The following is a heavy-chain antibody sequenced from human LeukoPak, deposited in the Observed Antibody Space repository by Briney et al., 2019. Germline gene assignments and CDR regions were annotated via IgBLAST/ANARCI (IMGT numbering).Heavy chain of an antibody. D-gene: IGHD3-9*01. V-gene: IGHV4-39*01. CDR2: IYYSGST. CDR3: ARHPPTGPWGMDV. CDR1: GRSISSSSYY. Sequence: SETLSLTCTVSGRSISSSSYYWGWIRQPPGKGLEWIGSIYYSGSTYYNPALKSRVTISVDTSKNQFSLKLSPVTAADTAVYYCARHPPTGPWGMDVWGQGTTVTVSS. J-gene: IGHJ6*02.